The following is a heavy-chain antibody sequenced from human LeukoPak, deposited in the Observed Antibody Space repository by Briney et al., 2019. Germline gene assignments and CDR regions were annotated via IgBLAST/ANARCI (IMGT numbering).Heavy chain of an antibody. D-gene: IGHD2-15*01. V-gene: IGHV5-51*01. CDR2: IYAGDSDN. CDR3: ARWAVVVAATAYLDY. Sequence: GASLKIPGKGSGYSFPSYWIGWVGQMPGKGLEWMGIIYAGDSDNRYSPSFQCQVAISADKSISTAYLQWSILKAADTAMYYGARWAVVVAATAYLDYWGQGTLVTVSS. CDR1: GYSFPSYW. J-gene: IGHJ4*02.